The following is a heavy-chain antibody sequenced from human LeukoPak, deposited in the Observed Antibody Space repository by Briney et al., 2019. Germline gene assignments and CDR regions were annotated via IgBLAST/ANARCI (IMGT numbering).Heavy chain of an antibody. J-gene: IGHJ4*02. Sequence: GGSLRLSCAASGFTFSSYGMHWVRQAPGKGLEWVAVISYDGSNKYYADSVKGRFTISRDNSKNTLYLQMNTLRAEDTAVYYCAKDFTVVVPTAVALFDYWGQGTLVTVSS. CDR3: AKDFTVVVPTAVALFDY. V-gene: IGHV3-30*18. CDR1: GFTFSSYG. CDR2: ISYDGSNK. D-gene: IGHD2-2*01.